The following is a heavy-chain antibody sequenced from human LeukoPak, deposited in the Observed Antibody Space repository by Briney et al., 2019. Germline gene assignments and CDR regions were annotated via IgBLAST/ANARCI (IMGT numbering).Heavy chain of an antibody. CDR1: GFTFSSYA. D-gene: IGHD3-22*01. CDR3: AKIGDYYDSSGYWTHAFDI. Sequence: GGSLRLSCAASGFTFSSYAMSWVRQAPGKGLEWVSAISGSGGSTYYADSVKGRFTISRDNSKNTLYLQMNSLRAEDTAVYYCAKIGDYYDSSGYWTHAFDIWGQGTMVTVSS. J-gene: IGHJ3*02. CDR2: ISGSGGST. V-gene: IGHV3-23*01.